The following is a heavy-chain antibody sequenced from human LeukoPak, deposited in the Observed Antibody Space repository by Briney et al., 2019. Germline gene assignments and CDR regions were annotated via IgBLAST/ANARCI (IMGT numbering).Heavy chain of an antibody. J-gene: IGHJ4*02. D-gene: IGHD2-15*01. CDR3: ARADIVVVVAATHFDY. CDR2: IYHSGST. Sequence: SETLSLTCAVSGYSISSGYYWGWIRQPPGKGLEWIGSIYHSGSTYYNPSLKSRVTISVDTSKNQFSLKLSSVTAADTAVYYFARADIVVVVAATHFDYWGQGTLVTVSS. V-gene: IGHV4-38-2*01. CDR1: GYSISSGYY.